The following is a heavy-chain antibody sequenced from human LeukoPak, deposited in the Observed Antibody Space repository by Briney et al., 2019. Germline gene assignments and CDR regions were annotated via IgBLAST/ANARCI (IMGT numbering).Heavy chain of an antibody. CDR3: AKDTDGVARATLDY. V-gene: IGHV3-9*01. Sequence: GRSLRLSCAASGFTFDDYAMHWVRQAPGKGLEWVSGISWNSGSIGYADSVKGRFTISRDNAKNSLYLQMNSLRAEDTALYYCAKDTDGVARATLDYWGQGTLVTVSS. CDR2: ISWNSGSI. D-gene: IGHD1-26*01. J-gene: IGHJ4*02. CDR1: GFTFDDYA.